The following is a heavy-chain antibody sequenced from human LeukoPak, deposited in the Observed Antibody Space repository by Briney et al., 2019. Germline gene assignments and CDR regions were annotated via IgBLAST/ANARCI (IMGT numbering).Heavy chain of an antibody. CDR2: ISAYNGNT. D-gene: IGHD4/OR15-4a*01. Sequence: ASVKVSCKASGYTFTGYYMHWVRQAPGQGLEWMGWISAYNGNTNYAQKLQGRVTMTTDTSTSTAYMELRSLRSDDTAVYYCARLTTNPDYWGQGTLVTVSS. CDR1: GYTFTGYY. CDR3: ARLTTNPDY. V-gene: IGHV1-18*04. J-gene: IGHJ4*02.